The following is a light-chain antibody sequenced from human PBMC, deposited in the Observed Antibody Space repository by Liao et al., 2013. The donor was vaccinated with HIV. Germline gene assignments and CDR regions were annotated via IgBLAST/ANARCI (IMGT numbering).Light chain of an antibody. CDR1: NIGSKS. CDR3: QAWDSTGV. Sequence: SYVLTQPPSVSVAPGETARITCGGDNIGSKSVHWYQQKPGQAPVLVIYYDSDRPSGIPERFSGSNSGNTATLTISGTQPMDEADYYCQAWDSTGVFGGGTKLTVL. CDR2: YDS. J-gene: IGLJ3*02. V-gene: IGLV3-21*01.